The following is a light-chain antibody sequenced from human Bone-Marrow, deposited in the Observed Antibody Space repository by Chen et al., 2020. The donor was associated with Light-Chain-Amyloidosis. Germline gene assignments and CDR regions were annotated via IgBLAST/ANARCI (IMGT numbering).Light chain of an antibody. J-gene: IGLJ1*01. Sequence: QSALTPPASVSGSPGPSITISSPGTSSDVGGDNHVSWYPQHPDKAPKLMIYEVTNRPSWVPDRFSGSKSDNTASLTISGLQTEHEADYFCSSYTITNTLVFGSGTRVTVL. CDR2: EVT. V-gene: IGLV2-14*01. CDR1: SSDVGGDNH. CDR3: SSYTITNTLV.